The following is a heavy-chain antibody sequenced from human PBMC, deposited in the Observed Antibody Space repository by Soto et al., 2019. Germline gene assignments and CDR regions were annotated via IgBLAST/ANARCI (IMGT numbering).Heavy chain of an antibody. CDR1: GFTFSSYS. Sequence: GGSLRLSCAASGFTFSSYSMNWVRQAPGKGLEWVSYISSSSSTIYYADSVKGRFTISRDNAKNSLYLQMNSLRDEDTAVYYCARELTIFGVVLRGEQYYYGMDVWGQGTTVTVSS. CDR3: ARELTIFGVVLRGEQYYYGMDV. D-gene: IGHD3-3*01. V-gene: IGHV3-48*02. J-gene: IGHJ6*02. CDR2: ISSSSSTI.